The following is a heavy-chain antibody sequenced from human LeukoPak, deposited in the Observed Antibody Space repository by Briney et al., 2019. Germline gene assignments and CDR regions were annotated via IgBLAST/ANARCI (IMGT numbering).Heavy chain of an antibody. CDR1: GYTLTELS. CDR3: ATVPMYYYDSSGPSLFDP. J-gene: IGHJ5*02. V-gene: IGHV1-24*01. Sequence: ASVKVSCKVSGYTLTELSMHWVRQAPGKGLGWVGGFDPEDGETIYAQKFQGRVTMTEDTSTDTAYMELSSLRAEDTAVYYCATVPMYYYDSSGPSLFDPWGQGTLVTVSS. D-gene: IGHD3-22*01. CDR2: FDPEDGET.